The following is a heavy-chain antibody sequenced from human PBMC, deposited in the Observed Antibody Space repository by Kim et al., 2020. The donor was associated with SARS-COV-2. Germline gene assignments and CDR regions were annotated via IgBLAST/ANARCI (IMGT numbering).Heavy chain of an antibody. J-gene: IGHJ4*02. CDR3: ARSVRGHFDY. V-gene: IGHV4-4*09. CDR2: ST. D-gene: IGHD2-8*01. Sequence: STDYTPSLKNRFTISVDTSKNQFSLKLSSVTAADTAVYYCARSVRGHFDYWGQGTLVTVSS.